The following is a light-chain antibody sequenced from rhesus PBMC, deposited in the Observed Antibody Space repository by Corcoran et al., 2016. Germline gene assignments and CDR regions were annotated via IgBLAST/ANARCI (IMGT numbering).Light chain of an antibody. CDR1: ENVNNY. J-gene: IGKJ1*01. Sequence: DIQMTQSPSSLSASVGDRVTITCRASENVNNYLNWYQKKPGKAPKLLIFQASTLQSGVPSSFSGSGSWTDYTFTISSLQPEDVATYYCQHGFGTPWTFGQGTKVEIK. V-gene: IGKV1-74*01. CDR3: QHGFGTPWT. CDR2: QAS.